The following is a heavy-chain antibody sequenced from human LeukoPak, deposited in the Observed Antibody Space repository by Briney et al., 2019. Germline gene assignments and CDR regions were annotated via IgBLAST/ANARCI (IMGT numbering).Heavy chain of an antibody. CDR2: IYYSGST. V-gene: IGHV4-59*01. D-gene: IGHD4-17*01. J-gene: IGHJ4*02. CDR1: GGSISSYY. Sequence: SETLSLTCTVSGGSISSYYWSWIRQPAGKGLEWIGYIYYSGSTNYNPSLKSRVTISVDTSKNQFSLKLSSVTAADTAVYYCARGTTVTALDYWGQGTLVTVSS. CDR3: ARGTTVTALDY.